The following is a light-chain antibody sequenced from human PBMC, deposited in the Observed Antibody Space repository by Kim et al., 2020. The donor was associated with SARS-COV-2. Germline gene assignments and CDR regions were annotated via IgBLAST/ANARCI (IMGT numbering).Light chain of an antibody. CDR2: GAS. V-gene: IGKV3-20*01. Sequence: STGEGASLSCRASQSIGSSYIAWYQQKPGQAPRLLIYGASGRATGIPDRFRGSGSGTDFTLTISRLEPEDFAVYYCQQYFTSPRTFGQGTKVDIK. J-gene: IGKJ1*01. CDR1: QSIGSSY. CDR3: QQYFTSPRT.